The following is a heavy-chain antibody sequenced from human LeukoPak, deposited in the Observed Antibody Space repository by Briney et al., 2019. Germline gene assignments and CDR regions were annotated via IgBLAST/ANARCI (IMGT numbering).Heavy chain of an antibody. J-gene: IGHJ4*02. CDR1: GGSISSYH. CDR3: ASSPLISSGWLGFDY. CDR2: IYHNENTRST. D-gene: IGHD6-19*01. V-gene: IGHV4-59*01. Sequence: SETLSLTCTVSGGSISSYHWSWIRQPPGKGLEWIGYIYHNENTRSTNFNPSLKSRVTISIDSSKNQFSLKLSSVTAADSAVYYCASSPLISSGWLGFDYWGQGTLVTVSS.